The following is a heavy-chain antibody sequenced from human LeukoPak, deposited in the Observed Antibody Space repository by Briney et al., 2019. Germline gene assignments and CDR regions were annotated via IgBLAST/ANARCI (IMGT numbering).Heavy chain of an antibody. V-gene: IGHV4-59*01. J-gene: IGHJ4*02. D-gene: IGHD3-9*01. CDR2: ISYIGNT. Sequence: PSETLSLTCTVPGGSINNYYWSWIRQPPGKELEWIGYISYIGNTNYNPSLKSRVTISKDTSKNQFSLKLSSVTAADTAVYYCVREHDWGDFDYWGQGALVTVSS. CDR3: VREHDWGDFDY. CDR1: GGSINNYY.